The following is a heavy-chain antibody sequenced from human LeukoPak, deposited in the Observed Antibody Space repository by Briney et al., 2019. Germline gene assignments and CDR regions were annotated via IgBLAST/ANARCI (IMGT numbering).Heavy chain of an antibody. CDR2: IVGVNGNT. D-gene: IGHD3-10*01. Sequence: ASVKVSCQASGYTFTNYAIHWVRQAPGQRLEWMGWIVGVNGNTKYSQKFQGRVTITMDTSASTAHMELSSLRSEDTAVYYCARRVDGSGSSSPVYYFDYWGQGTLVTVSS. CDR3: ARRVDGSGSSSPVYYFDY. CDR1: GYTFTNYA. V-gene: IGHV1-3*01. J-gene: IGHJ4*02.